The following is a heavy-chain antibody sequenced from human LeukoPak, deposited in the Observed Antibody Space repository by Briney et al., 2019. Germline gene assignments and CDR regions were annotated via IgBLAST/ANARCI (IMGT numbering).Heavy chain of an antibody. CDR2: IIPIFGTA. CDR1: GFALTDLS. D-gene: IGHD1-26*01. CDR3: ARGAAQWELPPGFDY. Sequence: ASVKVSCKVSGFALTDLSIHWVRQAPGKGLEWMGGIIPIFGTANYTQKFQGRVTITTDESTSTAYMELSSLRSEDTDVYYCARGAAQWELPPGFDYWGQGTLVTVSS. J-gene: IGHJ4*02. V-gene: IGHV1-69*05.